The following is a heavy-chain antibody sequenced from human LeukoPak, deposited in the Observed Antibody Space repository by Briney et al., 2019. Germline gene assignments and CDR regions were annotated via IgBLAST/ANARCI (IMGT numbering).Heavy chain of an antibody. CDR3: ARGPRPLRVVAATGPLGY. Sequence: ASVKVSCKASGYTFTSYDINWVRQATGQGLEWMGWMNPNSGNTGYAQKFQGGVTMTRNTSISTAYMELSSLRSEDTAVYYCARGPRPLRVVAATGPLGYWGQGTLVTVSS. D-gene: IGHD2-15*01. CDR1: GYTFTSYD. J-gene: IGHJ4*02. CDR2: MNPNSGNT. V-gene: IGHV1-8*01.